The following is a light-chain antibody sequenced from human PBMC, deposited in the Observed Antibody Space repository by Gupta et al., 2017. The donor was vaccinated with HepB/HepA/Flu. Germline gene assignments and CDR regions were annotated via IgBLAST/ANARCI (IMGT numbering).Light chain of an antibody. CDR2: DVS. Sequence: QSALTQPASVSGSPGQSITISCTGTSSDVGGYNYVSWYQQHPGKAPKLMIYDVSNRPAGVSNRFSCSKSGNTASLTISGLQAEDEADYYCSSYTSSSTLVVFGGGTKLTAL. CDR3: SSYTSSSTLVV. CDR1: SSDVGGYNY. V-gene: IGLV2-14*03. J-gene: IGLJ2*01.